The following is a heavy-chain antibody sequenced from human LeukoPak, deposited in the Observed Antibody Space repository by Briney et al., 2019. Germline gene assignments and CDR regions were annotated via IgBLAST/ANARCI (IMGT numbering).Heavy chain of an antibody. CDR3: AKHGGDDDFWSGYYFDY. D-gene: IGHD3-3*01. V-gene: IGHV4-59*01. Sequence: SETLSLTCTVSGGSISSYYWSWIRQPPGKGLEWIGYIYYSGSTNYNPSLKSRVTISVDTSKNQFSLKLSSVTAADTAVYYCAKHGGDDDFWSGYYFDYWGQGTLVAVSS. CDR2: IYYSGST. J-gene: IGHJ4*02. CDR1: GGSISSYY.